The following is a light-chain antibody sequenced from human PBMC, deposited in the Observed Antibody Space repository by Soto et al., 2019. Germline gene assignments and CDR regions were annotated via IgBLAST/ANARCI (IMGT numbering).Light chain of an antibody. J-gene: IGLJ2*01. CDR1: SADVGGYDY. CDR2: AVS. V-gene: IGLV2-8*01. Sequence: QSALTQPPSASGSPGQSVTISCAGTSADVGGYDYVSWYQQLPGKAPKLMIYAVSKRPSGVPDRFSGSKSGNTASLTVSGLQAEDEADYYFYSYAGNNVLFGGGTKLTVL. CDR3: YSYAGNNVL.